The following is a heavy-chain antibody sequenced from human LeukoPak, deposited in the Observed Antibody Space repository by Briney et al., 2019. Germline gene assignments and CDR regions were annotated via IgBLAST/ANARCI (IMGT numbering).Heavy chain of an antibody. V-gene: IGHV4-34*01. D-gene: IGHD5-12*01. Sequence: SDTLSLTCAVYGGSFSGYYWSWIRQPPGKGLEWIGEINHSGSTNYNPSLKRRSTISLETSTNHFSPKVSSLTAADTAVYYSAREPQGGSGYVSNDYWGQGTLVTVSS. CDR3: AREPQGGSGYVSNDY. J-gene: IGHJ4*02. CDR2: INHSGST. CDR1: GGSFSGYY.